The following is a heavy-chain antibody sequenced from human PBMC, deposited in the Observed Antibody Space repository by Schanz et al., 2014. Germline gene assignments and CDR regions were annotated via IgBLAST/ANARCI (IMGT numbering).Heavy chain of an antibody. D-gene: IGHD4-17*01. CDR1: GDTFSKYN. CDR3: ARGYGDSPTDF. CDR2: IIPILGIA. V-gene: IGHV1-69*02. Sequence: QVQLVQSGPEAKKPGSSVKVSCQAFGDTFSKYNIMWVRQAPGQGLEWMGRIIPILGIANYAQKFQGRVTITADRSTSTAYMELSSLRSEDTAVYYCARGYGDSPTDFWGQGTLVTVSS. J-gene: IGHJ4*02.